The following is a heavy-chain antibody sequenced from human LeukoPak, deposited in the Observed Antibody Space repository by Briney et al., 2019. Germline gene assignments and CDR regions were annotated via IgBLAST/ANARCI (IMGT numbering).Heavy chain of an antibody. CDR2: ISGSAGST. J-gene: IGHJ4*02. V-gene: IGHV3-23*01. CDR1: GFTFSTFA. CDR3: AKDRGY. Sequence: PGGSLRLSCAASGFTFSTFAMTWVRQAPGKGLEWVSAISGSAGSTNYADSVKGRFTISRDNSKNTLYLQMNSLTAEDSAIYYCAKDRGYWGQGTLVTASS.